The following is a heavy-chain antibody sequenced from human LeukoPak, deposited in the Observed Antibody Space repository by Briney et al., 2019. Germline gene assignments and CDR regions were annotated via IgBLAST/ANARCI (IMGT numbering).Heavy chain of an antibody. CDR2: INPSGGRT. D-gene: IGHD6-19*01. CDR3: ASKDSSGWYEEA. V-gene: IGHV1-46*01. CDR1: GYTFTSYG. J-gene: IGHJ5*02. Sequence: ASVKVSCKASGYTFTSYGISWVRQAPGQGLEWMGVINPSGGRTSYAQKFQGRVTMTRDTSTSTVYMELSSLRSDDTAMYYCASKDSSGWYEEAWGQGTLVTVSS.